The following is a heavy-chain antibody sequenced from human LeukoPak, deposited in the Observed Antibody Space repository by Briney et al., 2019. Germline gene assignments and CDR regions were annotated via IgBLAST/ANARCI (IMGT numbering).Heavy chain of an antibody. CDR2: INSDGSST. CDR1: GFTVSSYW. Sequence: GGSLRLSCAASGFTVSSYWMHWVRQAPGKGLVWVSRINSDGSSTSYADSVKGRFTISRDNAKNTLYLQMNSLRAEDTAVYYCARARYSSSPDYWGQGTLVTVSS. CDR3: ARARYSSSPDY. V-gene: IGHV3-74*01. D-gene: IGHD6-6*01. J-gene: IGHJ4*02.